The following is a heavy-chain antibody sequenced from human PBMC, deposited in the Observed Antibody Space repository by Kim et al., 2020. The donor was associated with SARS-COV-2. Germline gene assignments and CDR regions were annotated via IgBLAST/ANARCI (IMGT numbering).Heavy chain of an antibody. Sequence: PALKSRVTISEETAKNQVSLKLSSVTDADTAVYYCARGADSSGFTPFVDDWGQGTLVTVSS. CDR3: ARGADSSGFTPFVDD. J-gene: IGHJ4*02. D-gene: IGHD3-22*01. V-gene: IGHV4-31*02.